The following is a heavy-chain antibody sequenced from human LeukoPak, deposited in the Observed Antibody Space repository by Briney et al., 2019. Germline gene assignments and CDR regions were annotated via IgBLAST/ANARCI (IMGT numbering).Heavy chain of an antibody. CDR2: IYSSGTT. CDR1: GGYISSYY. D-gene: IGHD1-26*01. V-gene: IGHV4-4*07. Sequence: SETLSLTCIVSGGYISSYYWSWIRQPAGKGLEWIGRIYSSGTTNNNPSLKSRVTMSLDTSKNQFSLKLSSVTTADTAVYYCAGIGANGDYWGQGTLVTVSS. CDR3: AGIGANGDY. J-gene: IGHJ4*02.